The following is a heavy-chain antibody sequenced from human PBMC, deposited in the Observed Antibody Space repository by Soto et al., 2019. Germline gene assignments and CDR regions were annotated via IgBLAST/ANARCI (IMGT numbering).Heavy chain of an antibody. CDR1: GYSFAGYW. CDR3: ARLPGVRGVFDGFNV. V-gene: IGHV5-51*01. CDR2: IYPGDSDT. J-gene: IGHJ3*01. Sequence: KVSCKASGYSFAGYWIGWVRQMPGKGLDWMGVIYPGDSDTRYSPSFHGQVTISADKSISTAYLQWSSLKASDTAMYFCARLPGVRGVFDGFNVWGQGTMVTVSS. D-gene: IGHD3-10*01.